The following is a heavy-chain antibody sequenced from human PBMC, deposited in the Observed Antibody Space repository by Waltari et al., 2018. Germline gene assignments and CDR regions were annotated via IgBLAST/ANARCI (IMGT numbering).Heavy chain of an antibody. J-gene: IGHJ4*02. D-gene: IGHD6-13*01. CDR1: GFTFDDYA. Sequence: EVQLVESGGGLVQPGRSLRLSCAASGFTFDDYAMHWVRQAPGKGLEWVSGISWNSGSIGYADSVKGRFTISRDNAKNSLYLQMNSLRAEDTALDYCAKDFSSSWYRDYFDYWGQGTLVTVSS. CDR2: ISWNSGSI. CDR3: AKDFSSSWYRDYFDY. V-gene: IGHV3-9*01.